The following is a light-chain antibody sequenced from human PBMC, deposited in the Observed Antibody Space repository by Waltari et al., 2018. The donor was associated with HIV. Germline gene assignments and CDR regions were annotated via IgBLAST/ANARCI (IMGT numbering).Light chain of an antibody. CDR3: AAWDDSLNGWV. CDR2: RNN. Sequence: QSVLTQPPSASGTPGQGVTISCSGSRSNIGSHSVNRYQQLPGTAPKLLIYRNNQRPSGVPDRFSGSKSGTSASLAISGLQSEDEADYYCAAWDDSLNGWVFGGGTKLTVL. V-gene: IGLV1-44*01. J-gene: IGLJ3*02. CDR1: RSNIGSHS.